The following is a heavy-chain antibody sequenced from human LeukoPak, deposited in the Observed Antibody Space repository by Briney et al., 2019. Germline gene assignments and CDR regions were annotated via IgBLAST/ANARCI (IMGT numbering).Heavy chain of an antibody. Sequence: ASVKVSCKASGYTFTSYGIGWVRQAPGQGLEWMGWISAYNGNTNYAQKLQGRVTITADESTSTAYMELSSLRSEDTAVYYCASPSDYGGNSFYFDYWGQGTLVTVSS. V-gene: IGHV1-18*01. J-gene: IGHJ4*02. CDR3: ASPSDYGGNSFYFDY. CDR2: ISAYNGNT. D-gene: IGHD4-23*01. CDR1: GYTFTSYG.